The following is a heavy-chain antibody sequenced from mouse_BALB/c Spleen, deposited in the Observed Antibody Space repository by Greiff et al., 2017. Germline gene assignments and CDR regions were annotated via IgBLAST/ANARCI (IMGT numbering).Heavy chain of an antibody. CDR3: ARGRGYDAAYWYFDV. CDR1: GFTFSSYA. J-gene: IGHJ1*01. CDR2: ISSGGST. D-gene: IGHD2-2*01. V-gene: IGHV5-6-5*01. Sequence: EVKLMESGGGLVKPGGSLKLSCAASGFTFSSYAMYWVRQTPEKRLEWVASISSGGSTYYPDSVKGRFTISRDNARNILYLQMSSLRSEDTAMYYCARGRGYDAAYWYFDVWGAGTTVTVSS.